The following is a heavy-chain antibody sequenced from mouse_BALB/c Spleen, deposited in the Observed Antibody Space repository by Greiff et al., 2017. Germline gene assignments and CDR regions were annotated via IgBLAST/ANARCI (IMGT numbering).Heavy chain of an antibody. CDR1: GFTFTDYY. CDR2: IRNKANGYTT. CDR3: ASHDGYYFIDY. V-gene: IGHV7-3*02. Sequence: EVQLVESGGGLVQPGGSLRLSCATSGFTFTDYYMSWVRQPPGKALEWLGFIRNKANGYTTEYSASVKGRFTISRDNSQSILYLQMNTLRAEDSATYYCASHDGYYFIDYWGQGTSVTVSS. J-gene: IGHJ4*01. D-gene: IGHD2-3*01.